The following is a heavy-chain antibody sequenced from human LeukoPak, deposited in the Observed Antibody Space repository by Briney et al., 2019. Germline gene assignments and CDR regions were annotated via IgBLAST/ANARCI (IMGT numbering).Heavy chain of an antibody. J-gene: IGHJ4*02. D-gene: IGHD2-2*01. CDR1: GFTFSSYG. V-gene: IGHV3-30*02. CDR2: IRYDGSNK. CDR3: AKDRGRVVPAAPSLDY. Sequence: GGSRRLSCAASGFTFSSYGMHWVRQAPGKGLEWVAFIRYDGSNKYYADSVKGRFTISRDNSKNTLYLQMNSLRAEDTAVYYCAKDRGRVVPAAPSLDYWGQGTLVTVSS.